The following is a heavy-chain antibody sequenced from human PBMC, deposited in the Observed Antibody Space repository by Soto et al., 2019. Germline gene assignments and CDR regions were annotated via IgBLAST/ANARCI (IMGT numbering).Heavy chain of an antibody. D-gene: IGHD1-26*01. Sequence: QITLKKSGPALVKPTQHLTLTCTFSGFPLSTSGVGVGWIRQPPGKDPEWLALIYWDDDKRYSPSLKSRLASTQHTSINLMVPTVPNVDPVDTATSYCLYRAEPLRRGYYFHSLPQVPLVT. V-gene: IGHV2-5*02. J-gene: IGHJ4*02. CDR1: GFPLSTSGVG. CDR2: IYWDDDK. CDR3: LYRAEPLRRGYYFHS.